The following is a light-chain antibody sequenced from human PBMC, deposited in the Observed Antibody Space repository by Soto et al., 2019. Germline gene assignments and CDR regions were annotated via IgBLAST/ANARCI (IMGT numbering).Light chain of an antibody. CDR1: SSNIGAAYY. CDR2: GDT. Sequence: QSVLTQPPSVSGAPGQRVTISCTGNSSNIGAAYYIHWYQQLPGTAPKLLIYGDTNRPSGVPDRFSVSKSGTSASLAITGLQAEDEADYYCQSYDRGLKLFGGGTKLTVL. V-gene: IGLV1-40*01. J-gene: IGLJ2*01. CDR3: QSYDRGLKL.